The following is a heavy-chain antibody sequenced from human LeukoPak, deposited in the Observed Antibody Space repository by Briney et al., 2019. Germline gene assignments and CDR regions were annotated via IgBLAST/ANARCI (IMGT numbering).Heavy chain of an antibody. D-gene: IGHD2-2*01. V-gene: IGHV6-1*01. CDR1: GDSISSNSAA. J-gene: IGHJ5*02. CDR3: ARDLCTSSSCPNNWIDP. CDR2: TYYRSKWYN. Sequence: SQTLSLTCAISGDSISSNSAAWNWIRQSPSRGLEWLGRTYYRSKWYNNYAISVKSRITINPDTSKNQFSRQLNSVTPEDTAVYYCARDLCTSSSCPNNWIDPWGQGTLVTVSS.